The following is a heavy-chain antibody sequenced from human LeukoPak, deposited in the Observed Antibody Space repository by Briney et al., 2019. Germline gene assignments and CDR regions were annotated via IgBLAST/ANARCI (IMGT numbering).Heavy chain of an antibody. Sequence: GGSLRLSCVASGFTFSRYWMSWVRQAPGKGLEWVANIKQDGSMKYYVDSVKGRFTISRDNAKNSLNLQMISLRAEDTAVYYCAIEWSGSYYPFDYWGQGTLVTVSS. CDR3: AIEWSGSYYPFDY. J-gene: IGHJ4*02. CDR1: GFTFSRYW. D-gene: IGHD1-26*01. V-gene: IGHV3-7*03. CDR2: IKQDGSMK.